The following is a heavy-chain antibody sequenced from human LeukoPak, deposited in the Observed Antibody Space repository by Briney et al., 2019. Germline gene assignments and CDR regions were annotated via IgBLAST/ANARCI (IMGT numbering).Heavy chain of an antibody. CDR3: VTEETGIEWQEKYFDN. CDR1: GYTLTDLS. J-gene: IGHJ4*02. D-gene: IGHD1-14*01. V-gene: IGHV1-24*01. CDR2: FDPEDGEI. Sequence: GASVKVSCKVSGYTLTDLSMHWVRQAPGKGLQWMGGFDPEDGEIIYAQKFQDRVTMTEDTSTDTAYMELSSLRSDDTAVYNCVTEETGIEWQEKYFDNWDQGTLVTVSS.